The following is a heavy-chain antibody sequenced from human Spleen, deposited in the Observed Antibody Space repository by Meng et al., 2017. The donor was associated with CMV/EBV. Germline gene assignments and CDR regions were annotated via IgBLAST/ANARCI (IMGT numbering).Heavy chain of an antibody. D-gene: IGHD1-26*01. J-gene: IGHJ3*01. CDR3: AREGQFSGSYNPFEL. V-gene: IGHV1-2*02. Sequence: ASVKVSCKASGYIFVGSYLHWVRQVPGEGPEWMAWINPSKGGTKFQQKFQGRVTLIRDTSVNTASMELSGLTVDDTAVYYCAREGQFSGSYNPFELWGQGTMVTVSS. CDR1: GYIFVGSY. CDR2: INPSKGGT.